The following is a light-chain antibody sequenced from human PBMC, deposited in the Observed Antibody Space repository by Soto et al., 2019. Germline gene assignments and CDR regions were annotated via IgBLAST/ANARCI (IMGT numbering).Light chain of an antibody. CDR1: QSVSSSY. CDR2: GAS. V-gene: IGKV3D-20*02. J-gene: IGKJ5*01. CDR3: QQRSNWPHT. Sequence: EIVLTQSPATLSLSPGERATLSCRASQSVSSSYLAWYQQKPGQAPRLLIYGASSRATGIPDRFSGSGSGTDFTLTISRLEPEDFAVYFCQQRSNWPHTFGQGTRLEIK.